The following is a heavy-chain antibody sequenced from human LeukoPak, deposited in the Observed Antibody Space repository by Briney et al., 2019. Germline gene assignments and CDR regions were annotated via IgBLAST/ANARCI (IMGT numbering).Heavy chain of an antibody. D-gene: IGHD3-22*01. V-gene: IGHV1-18*01. CDR1: GYTFSIYG. CDR3: AREYYYDSSGYYKHFDY. J-gene: IGHJ4*02. Sequence: ASVRVSCKASGYTFSIYGFSWVRQAPGQGLEWMGWISAYNGNTNYAQKFQGRVTMTTDTSTSTAHMELRSLRSDDTAVYYCAREYYYDSSGYYKHFDYWGQGTLVTVSS. CDR2: ISAYNGNT.